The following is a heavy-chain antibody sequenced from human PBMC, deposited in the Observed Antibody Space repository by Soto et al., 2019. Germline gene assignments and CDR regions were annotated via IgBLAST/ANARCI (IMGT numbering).Heavy chain of an antibody. J-gene: IGHJ4*02. CDR2: IIPNSGGT. V-gene: IGHV1-2*02. Sequence: ASVKVSCKASGYTFTGYYMHWVRQAPGQGLEWMGWIIPNSGGTKYAQKFQDRVTMTRDTHINTAYMELSRLRSDDTAVYYCAKDLKRPPHWGIAVSGYSPDYWGQGTLGTV. CDR3: AKDLKRPPHWGIAVSGYSPDY. CDR1: GYTFTGYY. D-gene: IGHD6-19*01.